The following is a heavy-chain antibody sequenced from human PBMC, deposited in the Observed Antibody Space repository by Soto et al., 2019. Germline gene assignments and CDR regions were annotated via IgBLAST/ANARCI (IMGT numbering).Heavy chain of an antibody. CDR1: GYTFTRYG. D-gene: IGHD3-22*01. V-gene: IGHV1-18*01. CDR2: ISAYNGNT. CDR3: ARSGYASSDVCSGSFYVVPAYFLH. Sequence: ASEKVYCKGSGYTFTRYGSSRVRQALGQGLEWMGWISAYNGNTNYAQKLQGRVTMTTDTSTSTAYMELRSLRSDDTAVYYCARSGYASSDVCSGSFYVVPAYFLHWG. J-gene: IGHJ1*01.